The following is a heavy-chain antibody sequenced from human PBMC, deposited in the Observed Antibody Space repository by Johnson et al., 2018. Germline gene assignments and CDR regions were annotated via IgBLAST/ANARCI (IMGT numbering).Heavy chain of an antibody. CDR2: IFHSGIT. J-gene: IGHJ3*01. CDR3: ARTFGDYNFLPFDV. Sequence: QEQLQESGPGLVKPSQPLSLTCIVSGGSITSGDYYWGWIRQPPGKGLEWVGYIFHSGITYYTPSLKSLATISVDTAKNQFSLKLNSVTAAATAVYYCARTFGDYNFLPFDVWGQGTMVTVSS. CDR1: GGSITSGDYY. V-gene: IGHV4-30-4*01. D-gene: IGHD4-17*01.